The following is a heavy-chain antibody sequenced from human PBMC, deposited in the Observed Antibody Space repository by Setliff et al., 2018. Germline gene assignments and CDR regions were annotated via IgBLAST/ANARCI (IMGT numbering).Heavy chain of an antibody. Sequence: SETLSLTCAVSGGSISSSNWWSWVRQPPGKGLEWIGEIYHSGSTNYNPSLKSRVTISVDTSKNQFSLKLSSVTAADTAVYYCARERGLGYCSSTSCRYYYYGMDVWGQGTTVTVSS. J-gene: IGHJ6*02. V-gene: IGHV4-4*02. D-gene: IGHD2-2*01. CDR2: IYHSGST. CDR1: GGSISSSNW. CDR3: ARERGLGYCSSTSCRYYYYGMDV.